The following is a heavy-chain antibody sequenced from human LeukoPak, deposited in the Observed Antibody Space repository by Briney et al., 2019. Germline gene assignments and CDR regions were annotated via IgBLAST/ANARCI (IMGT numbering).Heavy chain of an antibody. Sequence: PSETLSLTCTVSGGSISSSSYYWGWIRQPPGKGLEWIGSIYYSGSTYYNPSLKSRVTISVDTSKNQFSLKLSSVTAADTAVYYCARRDWALFDYWGQGTLVTVSS. V-gene: IGHV4-39*01. CDR1: GGSISSSSYY. CDR3: ARRDWALFDY. J-gene: IGHJ4*02. D-gene: IGHD5-24*01. CDR2: IYYSGST.